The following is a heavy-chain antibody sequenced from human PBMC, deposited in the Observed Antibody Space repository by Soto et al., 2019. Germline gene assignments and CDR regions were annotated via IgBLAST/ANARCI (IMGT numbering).Heavy chain of an antibody. D-gene: IGHD2-15*01. CDR1: GFTFSIYS. CDR2: ISTSSSI. J-gene: IGHJ2*01. CDR3: AREAAATLWYFDL. Sequence: PGGSLRLSCAASGFTFSIYSRNWVRQAPGKGLEWVSYISTSSSIYYADSVKGRFTISRDNAKNSLYLQVNSLTDEDTAVYYCAREAAATLWYFDLWGRGTVVTVYS. V-gene: IGHV3-48*02.